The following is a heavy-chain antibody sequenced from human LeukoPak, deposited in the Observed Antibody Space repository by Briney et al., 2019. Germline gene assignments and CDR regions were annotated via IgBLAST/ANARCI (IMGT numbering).Heavy chain of an antibody. CDR3: ATESSSTTYRALDY. D-gene: IGHD2-2*01. Sequence: SETLSLTRTVSGGSISSYYWSWIRQPAGKGLEWVGRFYPSGSTNYNPSLKSRVTMSVDTSKNQFSLKLTSVTAADTAVYYCATESSSTTYRALDYWGQGTLVTVSS. J-gene: IGHJ4*02. CDR1: GGSISSYY. V-gene: IGHV4-4*07. CDR2: FYPSGST.